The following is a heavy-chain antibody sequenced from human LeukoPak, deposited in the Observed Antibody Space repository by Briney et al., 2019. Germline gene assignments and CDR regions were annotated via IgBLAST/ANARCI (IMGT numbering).Heavy chain of an antibody. Sequence: SVEVSCKASGGTFSSYTISWVRQAPGQGLEWMGRIIPILGIANYAQKFQGRVTITADKSTSTAYMELSSLRSEDTAVYYCARGKMVTRGMDVWGQGTTVTVSS. V-gene: IGHV1-69*02. D-gene: IGHD4-23*01. CDR3: ARGKMVTRGMDV. CDR1: GGTFSSYT. CDR2: IIPILGIA. J-gene: IGHJ6*02.